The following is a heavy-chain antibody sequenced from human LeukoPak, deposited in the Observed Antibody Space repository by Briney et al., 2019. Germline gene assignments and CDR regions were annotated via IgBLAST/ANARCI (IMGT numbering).Heavy chain of an antibody. V-gene: IGHV3-7*01. Sequence: GGSLRLSCAASGFTFSNNWMTWFRQPPGKGLEWVANIKPDGTETYYVDSVKGRFTISRDNAKSSLYLQVNSLRAEDTAVYYCARHDNWNFPYWGQGTLVTVSS. CDR1: GFTFSNNW. J-gene: IGHJ4*02. D-gene: IGHD1-7*01. CDR2: IKPDGTET. CDR3: ARHDNWNFPY.